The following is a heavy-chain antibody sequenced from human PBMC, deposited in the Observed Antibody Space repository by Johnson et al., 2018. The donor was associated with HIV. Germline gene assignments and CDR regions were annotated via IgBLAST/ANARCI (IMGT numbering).Heavy chain of an antibody. D-gene: IGHD1-1*01. J-gene: IGHJ3*02. Sequence: QVHLVESGGGVVQPGMSLRLSCAASGFTFSSYAMHWVRQAPGKGLEWVALISYDGTNKYYADSVKGRFTISRDNSKNTLYLQMNSLRAEDTAVYYCANPTGSDAFDIWGQGTMVTVSS. CDR1: GFTFSSYA. CDR3: ANPTGSDAFDI. V-gene: IGHV3-30-3*01. CDR2: ISYDGTNK.